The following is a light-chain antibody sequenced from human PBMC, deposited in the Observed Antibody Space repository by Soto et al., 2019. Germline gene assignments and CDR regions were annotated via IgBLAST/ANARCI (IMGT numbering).Light chain of an antibody. Sequence: QSALTQPRSVSGSPGQSVTVSCTGTSSDVRGYNYVSWYQRHPGKAPKLMIYDVTKRPSGVPDRFSGSKSGNTASLTISGLQADDEADYYCCSYAGSYIFVFGTGTKLTVL. CDR1: SSDVRGYNY. J-gene: IGLJ1*01. CDR2: DVT. CDR3: CSYAGSYIFV. V-gene: IGLV2-11*01.